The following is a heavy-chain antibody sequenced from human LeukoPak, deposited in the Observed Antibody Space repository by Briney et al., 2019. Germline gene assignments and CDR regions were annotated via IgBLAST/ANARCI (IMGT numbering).Heavy chain of an antibody. CDR3: ARALLYSGYVGPFDY. J-gene: IGHJ4*02. V-gene: IGHV4-38-2*02. CDR2: IYHSGST. Sequence: KPSETLSLTCTVSGYSISSGYYWGWIRQPPGKGLEWIGSIYHSGSTYYNPSLKSRVTISVDTSKNQFSLKLSSVTAADTAVYYCARALLYSGYVGPFDYWGQGTLVTVSS. D-gene: IGHD5-12*01. CDR1: GYSISSGYY.